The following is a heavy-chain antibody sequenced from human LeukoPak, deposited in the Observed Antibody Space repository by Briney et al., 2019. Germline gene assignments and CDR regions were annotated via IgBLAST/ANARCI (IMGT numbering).Heavy chain of an antibody. J-gene: IGHJ6*03. D-gene: IGHD3-22*01. CDR2: INPNRGGT. CDR1: GYTFTGYY. Sequence: GASVKVSCKASGYTFTGYYMHWVRQAPGQGLEWMGWINPNRGGTDNAQKFQGRVTMTRDTSISTAYMELSRLRSDDTAVYYCARANYYDSSDYLIYHYYMDVWGKGTTVTISS. CDR3: ARANYYDSSDYLIYHYYMDV. V-gene: IGHV1-2*02.